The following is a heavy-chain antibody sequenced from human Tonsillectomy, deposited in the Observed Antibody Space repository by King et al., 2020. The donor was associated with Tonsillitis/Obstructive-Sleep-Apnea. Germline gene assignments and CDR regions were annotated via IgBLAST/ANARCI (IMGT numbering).Heavy chain of an antibody. CDR2: IRSKAHGGTT. CDR3: ARGISGYYGA. CDR1: GFTFDDYA. Sequence: EVQLVESGGGLVQPGRSLRLSCSASGFTFDDYAMNWVRQAPGKGLEWVGLIRSKAHGGTTEYAASVKGRFTISRDDSKSIAYLQMNSLKTEDTAVYYCARGISGYYGAWGQGTTVTVSS. J-gene: IGHJ6*02. V-gene: IGHV3-49*04. D-gene: IGHD3-22*01.